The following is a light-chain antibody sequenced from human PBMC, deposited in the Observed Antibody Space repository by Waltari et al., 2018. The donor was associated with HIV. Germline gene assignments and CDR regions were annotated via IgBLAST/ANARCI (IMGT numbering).Light chain of an antibody. CDR3: CTYVGYGSMFV. CDR1: DNNV. J-gene: IGLJ1*01. CDR2: EVG. V-gene: IGLV2-23*02. Sequence: ARAQPPSVSGSLGQSVTISCADIDNNVVSWYQQHPGQVPKAILFEVGRRPPGISSRFSGCRSGHNAYLKISGLQAEDEADYYCCTYVGYGSMFVFGTGTTVTVL.